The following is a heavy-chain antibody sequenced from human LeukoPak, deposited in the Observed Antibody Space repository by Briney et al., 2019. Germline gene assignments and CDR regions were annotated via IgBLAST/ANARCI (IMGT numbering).Heavy chain of an antibody. CDR2: IFYSGST. D-gene: IGHD1-26*01. CDR3: ARRGGSYFRYFQH. CDR1: GFTFDDYG. J-gene: IGHJ1*01. V-gene: IGHV4-34*12. Sequence: AGGSLRLSCAASGFTFDDYGMSWVRQPPGKGLEWIGNIFYSGSTYYSPSLKSRVTISVDTSKNQFSLKLSSVTAADTAVYYCARRGGSYFRYFQHWGQGTLVTVSS.